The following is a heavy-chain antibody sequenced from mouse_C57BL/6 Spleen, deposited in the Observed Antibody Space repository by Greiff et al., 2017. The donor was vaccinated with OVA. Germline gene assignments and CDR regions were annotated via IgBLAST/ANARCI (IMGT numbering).Heavy chain of an antibody. D-gene: IGHD1-1*01. CDR3: ARSSPDYYAMDY. V-gene: IGHV1-82*01. CDR1: GYAFSSSW. Sequence: VQLQQSGPELVKPGASVKISCKASGYAFSSSWMNWVKQRPGKGLEWIGRIYPGDGDTNYNGKFKGKATLTADKSSSTAYMQLSSLTSEDSAFYVCARSSPDYYAMDYWGQGTSVTVSS. J-gene: IGHJ4*01. CDR2: IYPGDGDT.